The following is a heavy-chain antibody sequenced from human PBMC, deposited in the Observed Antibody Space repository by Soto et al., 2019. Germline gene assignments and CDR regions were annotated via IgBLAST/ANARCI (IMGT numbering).Heavy chain of an antibody. Sequence: GGSLRLSCAASGFTFSSYAIHWVRQAPGKGLEWVAVISYDGGNKYYADSVKGRFTISRDNSKNTLYLQMNSLRAEDTAVYYCAREISGYYYTRYFDYWGQGTLVTVSS. D-gene: IGHD3-22*01. CDR1: GFTFSSYA. J-gene: IGHJ4*02. CDR3: AREISGYYYTRYFDY. CDR2: ISYDGGNK. V-gene: IGHV3-30-3*01.